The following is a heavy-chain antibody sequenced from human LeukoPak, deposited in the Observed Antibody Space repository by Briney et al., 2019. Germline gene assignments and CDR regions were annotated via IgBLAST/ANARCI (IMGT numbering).Heavy chain of an antibody. J-gene: IGHJ4*02. D-gene: IGHD3-22*01. CDR2: VYYSGTT. Sequence: SETLSLTCTVSGGSISGSSYYWGWIRQPPGKGLEWIGNVYYSGTTYYSPSLKSRVTISVDTSKNQFSLKLSSVTAADTAVYYCATLGEYYDSSGYYYNWGQGTLVTVSS. CDR3: ATLGEYYDSSGYYYN. V-gene: IGHV4-39*01. CDR1: GGSISGSSYY.